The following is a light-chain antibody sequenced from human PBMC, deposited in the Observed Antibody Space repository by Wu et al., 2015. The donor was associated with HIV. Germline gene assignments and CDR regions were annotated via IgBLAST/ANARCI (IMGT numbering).Light chain of an antibody. V-gene: IGKV3-15*01. CDR1: QSVRNY. J-gene: IGKJ1*01. CDR2: SAS. CDR3: QQYNIWPET. Sequence: EIVMTQSPATLSVSPGERATLSRRASQSVRNYLAWYQQKPGQAPRLLIYSASTRATGIPARFSGSGSGTEFTLTIGSLQSEDFALYFCQQYNIWPETFGQGTKVEIK.